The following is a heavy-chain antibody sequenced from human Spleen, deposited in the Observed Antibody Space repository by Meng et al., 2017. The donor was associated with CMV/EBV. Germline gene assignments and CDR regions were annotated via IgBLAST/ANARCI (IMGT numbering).Heavy chain of an antibody. CDR1: GFTFSGYG. CDR2: IWYDGSNK. D-gene: IGHD6-13*01. Sequence: GESLKISCAASGFTFSGYGMHWVRQAPGKGLEWVAVIWYDGSNKYYADSVKGRFTISRDNSKNSLHLQMNSLRAEDTAVYYCARDPLEDSSWHIDSWGQGTLVTVSS. CDR3: ARDPLEDSSWHIDS. J-gene: IGHJ4*02. V-gene: IGHV3-33*01.